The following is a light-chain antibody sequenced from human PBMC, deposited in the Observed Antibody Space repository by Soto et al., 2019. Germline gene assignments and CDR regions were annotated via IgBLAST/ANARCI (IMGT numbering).Light chain of an antibody. CDR1: SSDVGGYSY. CDR2: DVS. V-gene: IGLV2-14*01. Sequence: QSALTQPASVSGSPGQSITISCTGTSSDVGGYSYVSWYQQHPHKAPKLLIYDVSTRPSGVSSRFSGSKSGNTASLTISGLQAEDEDDYYCSAYTFSNTLVFGGWTKVTVL. CDR3: SAYTFSNTLV. J-gene: IGLJ2*01.